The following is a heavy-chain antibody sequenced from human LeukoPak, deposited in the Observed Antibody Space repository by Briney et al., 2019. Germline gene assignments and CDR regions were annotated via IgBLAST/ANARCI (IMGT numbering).Heavy chain of an antibody. CDR1: GFTFNRDW. J-gene: IGHJ3*02. D-gene: IGHD6-13*01. V-gene: IGHV3-7*01. CDR3: ASHIAAAGTNGAFDI. CDR2: IKEDGSEK. Sequence: TGGSLRLSCAASGFTFNRDWTAWVRQAPGKGLEWVANIKEDGSEKNYVDSVKGRFTISRDKAVNSVYLHMNDLRAEDTGVYYCASHIAAAGTNGAFDIWGQGTMVTVSS.